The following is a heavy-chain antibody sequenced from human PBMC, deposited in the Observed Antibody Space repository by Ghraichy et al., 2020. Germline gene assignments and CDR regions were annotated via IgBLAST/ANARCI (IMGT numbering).Heavy chain of an antibody. J-gene: IGHJ4*02. CDR2: IKSKTDGGTT. D-gene: IGHD3-22*01. V-gene: IGHV3-15*01. Sequence: GGSLRLSCAASGFTFSNAWMSWVRQAPGKGLEWVGRIKSKTDGGTTDYAAPVKGRFTISRDDSKNTLYLQMNSLKTEDTAVYYCTTDLLPDYYDSSGYYSGRPHYFDYWGQGTLVTVSS. CDR1: GFTFSNAW. CDR3: TTDLLPDYYDSSGYYSGRPHYFDY.